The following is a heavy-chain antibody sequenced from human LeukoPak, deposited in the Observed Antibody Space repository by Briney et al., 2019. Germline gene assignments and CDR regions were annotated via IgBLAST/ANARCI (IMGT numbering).Heavy chain of an antibody. Sequence: SETLSLTCAVSGGSISSGGYSWSWIRQPPGKGLEWIGYIYHSGSTYYNPSLKSRVTISVDRSKNQFSLKLSSVTAADTAVYYCARDYPGITMVRGVIIPVFDYWGQGTLVTVSS. CDR3: ARDYPGITMVRGVIIPVFDY. CDR1: GGSISSGGYS. J-gene: IGHJ4*02. D-gene: IGHD3-10*01. V-gene: IGHV4-30-2*01. CDR2: IYHSGST.